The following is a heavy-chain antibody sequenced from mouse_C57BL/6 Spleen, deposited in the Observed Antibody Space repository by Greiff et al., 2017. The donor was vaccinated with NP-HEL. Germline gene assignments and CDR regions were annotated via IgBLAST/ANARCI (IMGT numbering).Heavy chain of an antibody. CDR1: GFTFSSYA. CDR2: ISDGGSYT. CDR3: ARDLYDYDHWYFDV. V-gene: IGHV5-4*01. D-gene: IGHD2-4*01. J-gene: IGHJ1*03. Sequence: EVHLVESGGGLVKPGGSLKLSCAASGFTFSSYAMSWVRQTPEKRLEWVATISDGGSYTYYPDNVKGRFTISRDNAKNNLYLQMSHLKSEDTAMYYCARDLYDYDHWYFDVWGTGTTVTVSS.